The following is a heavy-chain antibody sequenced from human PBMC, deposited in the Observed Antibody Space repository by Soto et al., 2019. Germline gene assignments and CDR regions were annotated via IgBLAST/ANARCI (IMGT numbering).Heavy chain of an antibody. CDR3: ARDRIRAPLRPASHYFQN. Sequence: GGSLRLSCAASGFTFSSYGMHWVRQAPGKGLEWVAVIWYDGSNKYYADSVKGRFTISRDNSKNTLYLQMNSLRAEDTAVYYFARDRIRAPLRPASHYFQNWGQGTMVTVSS. V-gene: IGHV3-33*01. CDR1: GFTFSSYG. CDR2: IWYDGSNK. J-gene: IGHJ1*01. D-gene: IGHD3-10*01.